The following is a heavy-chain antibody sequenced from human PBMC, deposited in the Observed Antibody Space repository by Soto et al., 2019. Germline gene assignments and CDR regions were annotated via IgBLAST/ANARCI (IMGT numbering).Heavy chain of an antibody. D-gene: IGHD3-10*01. V-gene: IGHV3-53*04. CDR2: IYSGGST. Sequence: GGSLRLSCAASGFTVSSNYMSWVRQAPGKGLEWVSVIYSGGSTYYADSVKGRFTISRHNSKNTLYLQMNSLRAEDTAVYYCARDHLPSYGSGSYYGNYYYGMDVWGQGTTVTVSS. CDR1: GFTVSSNY. J-gene: IGHJ6*02. CDR3: ARDHLPSYGSGSYYGNYYYGMDV.